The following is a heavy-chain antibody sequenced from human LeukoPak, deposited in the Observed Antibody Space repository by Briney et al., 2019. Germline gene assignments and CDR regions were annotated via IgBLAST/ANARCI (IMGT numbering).Heavy chain of an antibody. V-gene: IGHV4-38-2*01. D-gene: IGHD2-15*01. CDR3: ARGRIVVVVAATNPFDY. CDR2: IFHSGST. CDR1: GYSISSGYY. Sequence: SETLSLTCAVSGYSISSGYYWGWIRQPPGKWLEWIGSIFHSGSTSYNPSLKSRVTISVDTSKNQFSQKLSSVTAADTGVYYCARGRIVVVVAATNPFDYWGQGTLVTVSS. J-gene: IGHJ4*02.